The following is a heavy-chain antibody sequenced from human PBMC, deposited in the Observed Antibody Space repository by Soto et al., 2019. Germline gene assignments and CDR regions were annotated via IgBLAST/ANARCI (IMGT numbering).Heavy chain of an antibody. CDR1: GFTLSGYA. Sequence: EVQLAESGGGLAQPGGSLRLSCAASGFTLSGYAMDWVRQAPGKGLEYVSGISSNGVGTYYANSVQGRFTISRDNSENTVYLQMGSLRPEDMAVYYCASRARPDFYYMDVWGKGTTVTVSS. CDR3: ASRARPDFYYMDV. D-gene: IGHD6-6*01. CDR2: ISSNGVGT. J-gene: IGHJ6*03. V-gene: IGHV3-64*01.